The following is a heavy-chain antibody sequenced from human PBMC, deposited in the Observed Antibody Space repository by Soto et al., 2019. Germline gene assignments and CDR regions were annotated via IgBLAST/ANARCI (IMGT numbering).Heavy chain of an antibody. J-gene: IGHJ4*02. CDR3: AREGGDGIDY. CDR1: GGSVRSGSHY. CDR2: IYYSGST. V-gene: IGHV4-31*03. D-gene: IGHD3-16*01. Sequence: SETLSLTCTVSGGSVRSGSHYWSWIRQHPGKGLEWIGYIYYSGSTYYNPSLKSRITISISTSKNQFSLKLTSVTAADTAVYYCAREGGDGIDYWGQGTLVTVSS.